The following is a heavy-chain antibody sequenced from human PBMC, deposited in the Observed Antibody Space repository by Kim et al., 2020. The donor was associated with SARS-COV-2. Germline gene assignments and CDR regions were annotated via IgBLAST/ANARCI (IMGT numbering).Heavy chain of an antibody. J-gene: IGHJ4*02. D-gene: IGHD6-13*01. CDR1: GFTFSNYT. CDR2: ISGSDNIK. Sequence: GGSLRLSCEASGFTFSNYTMSWVRQAPGKGLQWVSGISGSDNIKYYADSVKGRFTVSRDNSKNTMYLQMDSLRVEDTAIYYCAKGGGSNSFTQGDYWGQGTLVTVSS. V-gene: IGHV3-23*01. CDR3: AKGGGSNSFTQGDY.